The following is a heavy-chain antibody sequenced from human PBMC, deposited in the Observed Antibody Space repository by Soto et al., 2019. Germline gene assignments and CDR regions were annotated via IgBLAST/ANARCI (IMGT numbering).Heavy chain of an antibody. Sequence: QVQLQQSGPGLVKPSQTLSLTCAISGDTVSSNTATWNWIRQSPSRGLEWLGRTFYRSKWYNDYAVSLTSRITIDPDTSKNQFSLQLKSVTPEDTAVYSCSRDLVTHTRGGGGMDVWGHGTTVTVSS. D-gene: IGHD3-16*01. V-gene: IGHV6-1*01. CDR3: SRDLVTHTRGGGGMDV. J-gene: IGHJ6*02. CDR2: TFYRSKWYN. CDR1: GDTVSSNTAT.